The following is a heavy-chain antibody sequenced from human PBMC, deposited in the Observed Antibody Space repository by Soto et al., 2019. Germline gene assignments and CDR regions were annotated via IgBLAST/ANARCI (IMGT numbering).Heavy chain of an antibody. D-gene: IGHD3-9*01. Sequence: SGPTLVNPTQTLTLTCTFSGFSLSTSGMCVSWIRQPQGKALEWLARIDWDDDKYYSTSLKTRLTISKDTSKNQVVLTMTNMDPVDTATYYCARSNTYYDILTGPDAFDIWGQGTMVTV. CDR2: IDWDDDK. V-gene: IGHV2-70*11. CDR3: ARSNTYYDILTGPDAFDI. CDR1: GFSLSTSGMC. J-gene: IGHJ3*02.